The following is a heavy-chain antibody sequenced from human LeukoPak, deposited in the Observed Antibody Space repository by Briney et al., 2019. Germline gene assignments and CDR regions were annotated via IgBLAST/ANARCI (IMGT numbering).Heavy chain of an antibody. J-gene: IGHJ6*03. D-gene: IGHD1-26*01. V-gene: IGHV4-34*01. CDR1: GGSFSGYY. Sequence: SETLSLTCAVYGGSFSGYYWSWIRQPPGKGLEWIGEINHSGSTNYNPSLKSRVTISVDTSKNQFSLKLSSVTAADTAVYYCARWGAALLNYYYYMDVWGKGTTVTVSS. CDR3: ARWGAALLNYYYYMDV. CDR2: INHSGST.